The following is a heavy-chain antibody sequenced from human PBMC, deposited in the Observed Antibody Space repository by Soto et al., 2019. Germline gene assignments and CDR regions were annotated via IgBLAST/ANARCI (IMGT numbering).Heavy chain of an antibody. Sequence: ASLKVSCKASGYSFTDYHIHWVRQAPGQGPEWLGRINPKSGGTSTAQKFQGWVTMTRDRSISTVYMELTRLRSDDTAVYFCAXXXSTDCSNGVCSFFYNHEMDVWGQGTTVT. D-gene: IGHD2-8*01. CDR2: INPKSGGT. CDR3: AXXXSTDCSNGVCSFFYNHEMDV. CDR1: GYSFTDYH. J-gene: IGHJ6*02. V-gene: IGHV1-2*04.